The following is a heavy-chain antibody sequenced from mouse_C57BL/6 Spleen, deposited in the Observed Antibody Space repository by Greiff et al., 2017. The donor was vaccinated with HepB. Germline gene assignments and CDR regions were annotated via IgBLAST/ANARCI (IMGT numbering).Heavy chain of an antibody. J-gene: IGHJ4*01. D-gene: IGHD1-3*01. V-gene: IGHV5-16*01. Sequence: EVKLMESEGGLVQPGSSMKLSCTASGFTFSDYYMAWVRQVPEKGLEWVANINYDGSSTYYLDSLKSRFIISRDNAKNILYLQMSSLKSEDTATYYCAAVVVGDYYAMDYWGQGTSVTVSS. CDR3: AAVVVGDYYAMDY. CDR2: INYDGSST. CDR1: GFTFSDYY.